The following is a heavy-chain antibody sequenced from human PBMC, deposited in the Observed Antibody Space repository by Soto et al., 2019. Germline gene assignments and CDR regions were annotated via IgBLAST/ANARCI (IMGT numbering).Heavy chain of an antibody. D-gene: IGHD2-15*01. Sequence: QVQLVQSGAEVKKPGSSVKVSCKASGGTFSSYAISWVRQAPGQGLEWMGGIIPIFGTADYAQKFQGRVTITADEFTSTAYMELSSLRSEDTAVYYCARGGTVPVVDYYGMGVWGKGTTVTVSS. CDR2: IIPIFGTA. J-gene: IGHJ6*04. CDR3: ARGGTVPVVDYYGMGV. CDR1: GGTFSSYA. V-gene: IGHV1-69*01.